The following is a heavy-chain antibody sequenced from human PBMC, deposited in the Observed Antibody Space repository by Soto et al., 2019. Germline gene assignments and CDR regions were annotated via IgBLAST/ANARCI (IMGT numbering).Heavy chain of an antibody. D-gene: IGHD3-10*01. Sequence: PGESLKISCKGSGYSFTSYWIGWVRQMPGKGLEWMGIIYPGDSDTRYSPSFQGQVTISADKSISTAYLQWSSLKASDTAMYYCARSLAYGSGSYPYYYYYMDVWGKGTTVTVSS. J-gene: IGHJ6*03. CDR2: IYPGDSDT. CDR1: GYSFTSYW. V-gene: IGHV5-51*01. CDR3: ARSLAYGSGSYPYYYYYMDV.